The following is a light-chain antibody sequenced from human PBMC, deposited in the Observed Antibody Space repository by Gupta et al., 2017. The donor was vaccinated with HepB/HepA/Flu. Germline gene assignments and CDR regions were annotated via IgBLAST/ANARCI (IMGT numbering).Light chain of an antibody. CDR3: QQYGGSPWT. CDR1: QSVSTY. CDR2: GAS. J-gene: IGKJ1*01. V-gene: IGKV3-20*01. Sequence: EIVLTQSPGTLSLSPGERATLSCRASQSVSTYLAWYQQKPGQAPRLLIYGASNRATDIPDRFSGSGSGTDFTLTISGLEPEDFAVYYCQQYGGSPWTFGQGTKVEIK.